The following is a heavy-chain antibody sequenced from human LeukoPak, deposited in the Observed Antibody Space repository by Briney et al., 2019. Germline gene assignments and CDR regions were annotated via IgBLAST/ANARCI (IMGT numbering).Heavy chain of an antibody. CDR3: ARSTYSSSWEIDY. CDR2: IYYSGST. J-gene: IGHJ4*02. CDR1: GGSISSYY. V-gene: IGHV4-59*01. D-gene: IGHD6-13*01. Sequence: SETLSLTCTVSGGSISSYYWSWIRQPPGKGLEWLGYIYYSGSTNYNPSLKSRVTISVDTSKNQFSLKLSSVTAADTAVYYCARSTYSSSWEIDYWGQGTLVTVSS.